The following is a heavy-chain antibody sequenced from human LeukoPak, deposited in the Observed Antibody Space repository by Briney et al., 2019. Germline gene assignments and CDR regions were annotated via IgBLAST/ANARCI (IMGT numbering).Heavy chain of an antibody. CDR1: GYTFTSYG. D-gene: IGHD6-13*01. CDR3: VREGQYSSSWFYYFDY. J-gene: IGHJ4*02. CDR2: ISAYNGNT. Sequence: ASVKVSCKASGYTFTSYGISWVRQAPGQGLEWMGWISAYNGNTNYAQKLQGRVTMTTDTSTSTAYMELRSLRSDDTAVYYCVREGQYSSSWFYYFDYWGQGTLVTVSS. V-gene: IGHV1-18*01.